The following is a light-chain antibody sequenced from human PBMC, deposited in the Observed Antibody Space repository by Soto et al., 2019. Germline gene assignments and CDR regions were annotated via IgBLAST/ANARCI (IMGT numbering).Light chain of an antibody. CDR3: QQYYSYPLT. CDR2: AAS. CDR1: QGISSY. V-gene: IGKV1-8*01. J-gene: IGKJ5*01. Sequence: AIRMTQYPSSLSASTGYRVSLTCRASQGISSYLAWYQQKPVKAPKLLIYAASTLQSGVPSRFSGSGSGTDFTLTISCLQSEDFATYYCQQYYSYPLTFGQGTRLEIK.